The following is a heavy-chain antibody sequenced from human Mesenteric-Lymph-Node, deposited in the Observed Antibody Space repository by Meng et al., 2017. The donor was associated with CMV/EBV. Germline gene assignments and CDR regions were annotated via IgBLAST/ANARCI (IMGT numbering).Heavy chain of an antibody. CDR2: ISGSGGST. CDR3: ARPTLYSYGFPTNHYYGMDV. D-gene: IGHD5-18*01. V-gene: IGHV3-23*01. Sequence: GESLKISCAASGFTFSSYAMSWVRQAPGKGLEWVSAISGSGGSTYYADSVKGRFTIYRDNSKNTLYLQMNSLRAEDTAVYYCARPTLYSYGFPTNHYYGMDVWGQGTTVTVSS. CDR1: GFTFSSYA. J-gene: IGHJ6*02.